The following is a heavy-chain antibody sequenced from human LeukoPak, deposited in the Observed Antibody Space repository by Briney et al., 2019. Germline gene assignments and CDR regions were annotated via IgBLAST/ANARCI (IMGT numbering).Heavy chain of an antibody. CDR3: ARENIVDTAMVTDY. Sequence: SETLSLTCTVSGGSISRFYWSCLRQPAGKGLEWIGRIYTSGSTNYNPSLKSRVTMSVDTSKNQFSLKLSSVTAADTAVYYCARENIVDTAMVTDYWGQGTLVTVSS. CDR1: GGSISRFY. V-gene: IGHV4-4*07. J-gene: IGHJ4*02. D-gene: IGHD5-18*01. CDR2: IYTSGST.